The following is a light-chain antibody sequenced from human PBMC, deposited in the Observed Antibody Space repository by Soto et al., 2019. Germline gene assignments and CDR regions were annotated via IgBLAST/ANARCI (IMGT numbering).Light chain of an antibody. CDR2: DVT. CDR1: SSDIGSYNY. V-gene: IGLV2-14*01. CDR3: SSYTGSSRVI. J-gene: IGLJ2*01. Sequence: QSVLTQPASVSGSPGQSITISCTGSSSDIGSYNYVSWYQQHPGQVPKVVIYDVTKRPSGVSDRFSGSKSGNTASLTISGLQAEDEALYYCSSYTGSSRVIFGGGTKVTVL.